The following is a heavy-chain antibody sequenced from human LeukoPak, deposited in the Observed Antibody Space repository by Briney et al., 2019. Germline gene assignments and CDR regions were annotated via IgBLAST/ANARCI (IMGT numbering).Heavy chain of an antibody. D-gene: IGHD3-10*01. CDR1: GGSISSGDYY. J-gene: IGHJ5*02. CDR2: VYHTGST. V-gene: IGHV4-61*08. Sequence: PSQTLSLTCTVSGGSISSGDYYWTWIRQPPGKGLEWLGYVYHTGSTRYNPSLEGRLSVSVDTSKNQFSLTLTSVTAADTALYYCAAERGDSTWYNWLDPWGQGALVTVSP. CDR3: AAERGDSTWYNWLDP.